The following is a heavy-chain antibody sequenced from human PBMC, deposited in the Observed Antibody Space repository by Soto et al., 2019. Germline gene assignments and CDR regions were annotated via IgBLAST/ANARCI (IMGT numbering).Heavy chain of an antibody. CDR3: ARAPQEGYYYYYGMDV. Sequence: SSLTLSLTCTVSGGSISSGDYYLSWIRQPPGKGLEWIGYIYYSGSTYYNPSLKSRVTISVDTSKNQFSLKLSSVTAADTAVYYCARAPQEGYYYYYGMDVWGQGTTVTVSS. CDR1: GGSISSGDYY. V-gene: IGHV4-30-4*01. J-gene: IGHJ6*02. CDR2: IYYSGST.